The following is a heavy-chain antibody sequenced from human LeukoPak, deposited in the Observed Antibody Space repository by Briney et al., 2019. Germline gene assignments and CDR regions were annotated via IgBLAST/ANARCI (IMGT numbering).Heavy chain of an antibody. Sequence: SETLSLTCTVSGGSISSGGYYWSWIRQHPGKGLEWIGYIYYSGSTYYNPSLKSRVTISVDTSKNQFSLKLSSVTDADTAVYYCARGSGTWYYGMDVWGQGTTVTVSS. CDR3: ARGSGTWYYGMDV. CDR1: GGSISSGGYY. J-gene: IGHJ6*02. D-gene: IGHD3-10*01. V-gene: IGHV4-31*03. CDR2: IYYSGST.